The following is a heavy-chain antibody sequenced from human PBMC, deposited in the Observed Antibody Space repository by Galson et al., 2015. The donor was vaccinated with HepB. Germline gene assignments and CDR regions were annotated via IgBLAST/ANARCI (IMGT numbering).Heavy chain of an antibody. J-gene: IGHJ6*02. D-gene: IGHD3-10*01. CDR2: IKEDGSEK. CDR1: EFILSMYW. CDR3: ARVKRGEWYSFYYYGMDV. Sequence: SLRLSCAASEFILSMYWMNWVRQAPGKGLEWVANIKEDGSEKNYVDSVKGRFTISRDNAKNSLYLQMNSLRAEDTAVYYCARVKRGEWYSFYYYGMDVWGQGTLVTVSS. V-gene: IGHV3-7*05.